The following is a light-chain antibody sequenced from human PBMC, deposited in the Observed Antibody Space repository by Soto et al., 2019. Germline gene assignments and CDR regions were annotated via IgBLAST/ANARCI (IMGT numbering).Light chain of an antibody. J-gene: IGKJ1*01. CDR3: QQYNSYSPT. V-gene: IGKV1-5*01. CDR2: DAS. Sequence: DIQMTQSPSTLSASVGDRVTITCRASQSISSWLAWYQQKPGKAPKLLIYDASRLESGVPSRFSGSGSGTEFTLTSSSLQPDDFATYYCQQYNSYSPTFGQGTKVEIK. CDR1: QSISSW.